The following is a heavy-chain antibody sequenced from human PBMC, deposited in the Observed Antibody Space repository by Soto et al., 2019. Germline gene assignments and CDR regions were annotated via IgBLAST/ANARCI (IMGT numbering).Heavy chain of an antibody. Sequence: GGSLRLSCAASGFTFSSYGMHWVRQAPGKWLEWVAVIWYDGSNKYYADSVKGRFTISRDNSKNTLYLQMNSMRAEETAVYYCARDKGGYSYGHDAFDIWGQGXMVTV. V-gene: IGHV3-33*01. CDR1: GFTFSSYG. D-gene: IGHD5-18*01. CDR2: IWYDGSNK. CDR3: ARDKGGYSYGHDAFDI. J-gene: IGHJ3*02.